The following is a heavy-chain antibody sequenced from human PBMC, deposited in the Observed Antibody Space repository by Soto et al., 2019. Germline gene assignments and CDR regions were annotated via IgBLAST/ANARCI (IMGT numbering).Heavy chain of an antibody. Sequence: PGGSLRLSWAASGFTCSSYAMIWVRQATGKGLEWVSAISGSGGSTYYADSVKGRFTISRDNSKNTLYLQMNSLRAEDTAVYYCATTFGGGSLPRDYYYYYGMDVWGQGTTVTVSS. CDR1: GFTCSSYA. CDR2: ISGSGGST. CDR3: ATTFGGGSLPRDYYYYYGMDV. J-gene: IGHJ6*02. D-gene: IGHD2-15*01. V-gene: IGHV3-23*01.